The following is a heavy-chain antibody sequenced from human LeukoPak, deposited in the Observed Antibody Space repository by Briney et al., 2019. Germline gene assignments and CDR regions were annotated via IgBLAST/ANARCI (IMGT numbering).Heavy chain of an antibody. CDR2: INPNSGST. J-gene: IGHJ4*02. V-gene: IGHV1-2*02. CDR1: GYTFTGYY. D-gene: IGHD6-13*01. Sequence: ASVKVSCKASGYTFTGYYMHWVRQAPGQGLEWMGWINPNSGSTNYAQKFQGRVTMTRDTSISTAYMELSRLRSDDTAVYYCARDGIAAVADYFDYWGQGTLVTVSS. CDR3: ARDGIAAVADYFDY.